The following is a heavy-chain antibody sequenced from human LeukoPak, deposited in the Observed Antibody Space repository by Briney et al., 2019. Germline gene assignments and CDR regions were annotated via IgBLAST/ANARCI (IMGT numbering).Heavy chain of an antibody. Sequence: ASVKVSCKASGYTFTSYGISWVRQAPGQGLEGMGCISAYNGNTNYAQKLQGRVTMTTDTSTSTAYMELRSLRSDDTAVYYCARDRFGYCSGGSCLLFDYWGQGTLVTVSS. CDR2: ISAYNGNT. J-gene: IGHJ4*02. D-gene: IGHD2-15*01. V-gene: IGHV1-18*04. CDR1: GYTFTSYG. CDR3: ARDRFGYCSGGSCLLFDY.